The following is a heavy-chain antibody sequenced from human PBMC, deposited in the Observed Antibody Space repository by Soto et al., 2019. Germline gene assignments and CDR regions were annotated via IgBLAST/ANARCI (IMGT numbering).Heavy chain of an antibody. CDR3: ARGYAIPFRNGMDV. J-gene: IGHJ6*02. V-gene: IGHV4-30-4*01. Sequence: QVQLQESGPGLVKPSQTLSLKCSVSGGSISSGDSYWSWIRQPPGKGLEWIGYIYYTGSTYSNPPISRRVSMSIDTSKLQCSLKLSSVAAGHTSVYYCARGYAIPFRNGMDVWGQGPTVTVSS. D-gene: IGHD2-21*01. CDR2: IYYTGST. CDR1: GGSISSGDSY.